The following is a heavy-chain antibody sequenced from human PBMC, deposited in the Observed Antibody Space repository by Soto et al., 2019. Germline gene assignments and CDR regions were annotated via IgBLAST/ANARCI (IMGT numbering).Heavy chain of an antibody. V-gene: IGHV4-61*01. J-gene: IGHJ4*02. Sequence: SETLSLTCTVSGGSVSSGSYYWSWIRQPPGKGLEWIGYIYYSGSTNYNPSLKSRVTISVDTSKNQFSLKLSSVTAADTAVYYCARDGSGIYPFDYWGQGTLVTVSS. CDR2: IYYSGST. CDR3: ARDGSGIYPFDY. CDR1: GGSVSSGSYY. D-gene: IGHD3-10*01.